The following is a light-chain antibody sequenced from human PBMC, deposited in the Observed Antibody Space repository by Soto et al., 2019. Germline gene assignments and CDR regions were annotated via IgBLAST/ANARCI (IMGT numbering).Light chain of an antibody. CDR2: DVS. V-gene: IGLV2-14*01. CDR1: SSDVGGYNY. CDR3: SSYTSSSTPVV. Sequence: QSALTQPASVSGSPGQSITISCTGTSSDVGGYNYVSWYQQHPGKAPKLMIYDVSNRPSGVSDRFSGSKSGNTASLTISGLQAEDGADYYCSSYTSSSTPVVFGGGTSLPVL. J-gene: IGLJ2*01.